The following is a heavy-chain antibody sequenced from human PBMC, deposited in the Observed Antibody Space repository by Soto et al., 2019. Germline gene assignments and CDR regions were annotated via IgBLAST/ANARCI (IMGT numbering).Heavy chain of an antibody. CDR1: GESFSGYH. J-gene: IGHJ5*02. D-gene: IGHD3-16*01. Sequence: NPSETLSLTCAVYGESFSGYHWTWIRQPPGKGLEWIGEINLSGSTNYNPSLKSRVTISVDTSKNQFSLKLSSVTAADTAVYYCARVLVTYGGIRVPYTWFDTWGQGNLVTVPS. CDR3: ARVLVTYGGIRVPYTWFDT. V-gene: IGHV4-34*01. CDR2: INLSGST.